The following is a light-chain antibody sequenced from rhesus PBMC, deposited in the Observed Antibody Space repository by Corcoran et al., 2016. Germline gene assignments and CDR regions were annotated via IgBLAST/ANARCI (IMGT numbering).Light chain of an antibody. V-gene: IGKV1-32*01. CDR3: QQYNSLPYS. CDR1: QGISSY. CDR2: YAK. J-gene: IGKJ2*01. Sequence: DIQMTQSPSSLSASVGDRVTITCRASQGISSYLNWYQQKPGKAPKFLIYYAKRLESGVPSRVSGSGSVTEYTRTISSLQPEDFATYYCQQYNSLPYSFGQVTKVEIK.